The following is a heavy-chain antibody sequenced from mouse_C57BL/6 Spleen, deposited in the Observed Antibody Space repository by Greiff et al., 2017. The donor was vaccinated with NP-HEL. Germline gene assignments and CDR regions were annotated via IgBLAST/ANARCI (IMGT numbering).Heavy chain of an antibody. J-gene: IGHJ2*01. V-gene: IGHV1-80*01. D-gene: IGHD2-5*01. CDR3: ARGGYSNPLFDY. Sequence: VQLVESGAELVKPGASVKISCKASGYAFSSYWMNWVKQRPGKGLEWIGQIYPGDGDTNYNGKFKGKATLTADKSSSTAYMQLSSLTSEDSAVYFCARGGYSNPLFDYWGQGTTLTVSS. CDR1: GYAFSSYW. CDR2: IYPGDGDT.